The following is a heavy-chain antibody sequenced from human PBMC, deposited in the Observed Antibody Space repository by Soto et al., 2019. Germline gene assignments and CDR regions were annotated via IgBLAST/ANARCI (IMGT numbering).Heavy chain of an antibody. J-gene: IGHJ6*02. CDR2: IMPVFRRP. V-gene: IGHV1-69*12. Sequence: QVQLVQSGAEVKKPGSSVKVSYKASGGTFRTSAISWVRQAPGQGLEWVGGIMPVFRRPKYAQNFQGRVTITADESTSTAYMELSSLKSDDTAVYYCARDKDRLQLGGNYYYILDVWGQGTAVTVSS. CDR3: ARDKDRLQLGGNYYYILDV. CDR1: GGTFRTSA. D-gene: IGHD1-1*01.